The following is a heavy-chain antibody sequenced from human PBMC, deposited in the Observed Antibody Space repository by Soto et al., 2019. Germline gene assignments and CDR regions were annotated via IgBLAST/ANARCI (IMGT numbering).Heavy chain of an antibody. V-gene: IGHV3-66*01. CDR1: GFTVSSNY. CDR2: IYSGGST. CDR3: ARVKGPPYYYYYYMDV. J-gene: IGHJ6*03. Sequence: PGGSLRLSCAASGFTVSSNYMSWVRQAPGKGLEWVSVIYSGGSTYYADSVKGRFTISRDNSKNTLYLQMNSLRAEDTAVYYCARVKGPPYYYYYYMDVWGKGTTVTVS.